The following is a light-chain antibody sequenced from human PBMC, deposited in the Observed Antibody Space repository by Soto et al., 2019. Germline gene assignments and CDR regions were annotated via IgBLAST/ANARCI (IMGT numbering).Light chain of an antibody. V-gene: IGLV2-14*03. CDR3: SSYTTSNTRQIV. J-gene: IGLJ1*01. Sequence: QSVLTQPASVSGSPGQSITISCTGTSSDVGGYNYVSWYQHHPGKAPTLMSYDVSNRPSGISNRFSGSKSGNTASLTISGLQPEDEGDYYCSSYTTSNTRQIVFGTGTKVTVL. CDR1: SSDVGGYNY. CDR2: DVS.